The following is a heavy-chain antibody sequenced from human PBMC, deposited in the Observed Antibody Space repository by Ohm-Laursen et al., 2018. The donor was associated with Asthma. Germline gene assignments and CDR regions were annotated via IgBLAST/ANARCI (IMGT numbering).Heavy chain of an antibody. CDR3: ARTPYYDILTGYEWSFDY. Sequence: SLRLSCTASGFTFSSYGMHWVRQAPGKGLEWVAVISYDGSNKYYADSVKGRFTISRDNSKNTLYLQMNSLRAEDTAVYYCARTPYYDILTGYEWSFDYWGQGTLVTVSS. D-gene: IGHD3-9*01. J-gene: IGHJ4*02. V-gene: IGHV3-30*03. CDR1: GFTFSSYG. CDR2: ISYDGSNK.